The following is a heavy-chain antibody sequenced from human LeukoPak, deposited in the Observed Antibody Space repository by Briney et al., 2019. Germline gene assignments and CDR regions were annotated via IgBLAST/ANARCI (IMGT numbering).Heavy chain of an antibody. J-gene: IGHJ4*02. V-gene: IGHV3-13*01. Sequence: GGSLRLSCAASGFTFSSYDMHWVRQATGKGLEWVSAIGTAGDTYYADSVKGRSTISRENAKNSLFLQVNSQRVGDTAVYYCTRAVGATNLGFDYWGQGTLVTVSS. CDR3: TRAVGATNLGFDY. CDR2: IGTAGDT. D-gene: IGHD1-26*01. CDR1: GFTFSSYD.